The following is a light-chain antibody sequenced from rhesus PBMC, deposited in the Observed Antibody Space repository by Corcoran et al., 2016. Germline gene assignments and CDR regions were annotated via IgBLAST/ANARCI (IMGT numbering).Light chain of an antibody. J-gene: IGLJ6*01. CDR2: RNN. Sequence: QAGLTQPPSVSKGLRQTATLNCTGNSNNVGNQGAAWLQQHQGHPPKLLSYRNNNRPSGISERFSASRSGNTASLTITGLQPEDEADYYCSAWDSSLSADVFVSGTKLTVL. CDR3: SAWDSSLSADV. V-gene: IGLV10-114*01. CDR1: SNNVGNQG.